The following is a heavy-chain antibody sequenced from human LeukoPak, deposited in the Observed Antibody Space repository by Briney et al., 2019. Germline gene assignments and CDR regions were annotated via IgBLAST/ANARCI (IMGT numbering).Heavy chain of an antibody. Sequence: GGSLRLSCAASGFTFSSSWMSWVRQVPGKGLECLANIKEDGSETYYADSVKGRFTISRDNPKNLLFLQINSLRVEDTAVYYCARETPRRGETRDGYRWGQGTLVTVSS. CDR3: ARETPRRGETRDGYR. CDR2: IKEDGSET. J-gene: IGHJ4*02. V-gene: IGHV3-7*01. CDR1: GFTFSSSW. D-gene: IGHD5-24*01.